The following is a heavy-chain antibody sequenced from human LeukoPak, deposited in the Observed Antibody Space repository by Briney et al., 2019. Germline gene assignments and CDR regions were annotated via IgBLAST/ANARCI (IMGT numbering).Heavy chain of an antibody. Sequence: GGSLRLSCAASGFTFSSYEMNWVRQAPGKGLEWVSYISSSGSTIYYADSVKGRFTIPRDNAKNSLYLQMNSLRAEDTAVYYCARKYYYDSSGYPSFDYWGQGTLVTVSS. CDR2: ISSSGSTI. D-gene: IGHD3-22*01. CDR3: ARKYYYDSSGYPSFDY. V-gene: IGHV3-48*03. CDR1: GFTFSSYE. J-gene: IGHJ4*02.